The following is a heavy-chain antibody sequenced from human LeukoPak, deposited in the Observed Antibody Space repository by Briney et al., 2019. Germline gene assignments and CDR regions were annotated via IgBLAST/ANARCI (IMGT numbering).Heavy chain of an antibody. CDR1: GFTFNSYA. D-gene: IGHD3-3*01. V-gene: IGHV3-23*01. J-gene: IGHJ4*02. CDR3: AKSPDFWSGPYYFDY. Sequence: PGGSLRLSCAASGFTFNSYAMSWVRQAPGKGLEWVSAISGSGGSTYYADSVKGRFTISRDNSKNTLYLQMNSLRAEDTAVYYCAKSPDFWSGPYYFDYWGQGTLVTVSS. CDR2: ISGSGGST.